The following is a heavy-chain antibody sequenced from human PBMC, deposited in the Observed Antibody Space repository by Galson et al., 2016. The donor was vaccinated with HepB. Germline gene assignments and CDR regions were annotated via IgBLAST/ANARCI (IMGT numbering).Heavy chain of an antibody. Sequence: SLRLSCAASGFSFSSFAMHWVRQAPGKGLEWVAVISHDGRNKFYADSVKGRFTISRDNSKNTLYLQMNSLRAEDTAVYYCARDPGIIAAAGSHYYGMDVWGKGTTVTVSS. J-gene: IGHJ6*04. V-gene: IGHV3-30*04. CDR1: GFSFSSFA. D-gene: IGHD6-13*01. CDR3: ARDPGIIAAAGSHYYGMDV. CDR2: ISHDGRNK.